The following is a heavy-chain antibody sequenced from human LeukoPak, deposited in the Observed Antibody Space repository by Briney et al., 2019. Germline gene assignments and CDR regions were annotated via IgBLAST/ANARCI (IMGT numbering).Heavy chain of an antibody. CDR1: GYSFSSYW. CDR2: IYPGDSNT. CDR3: ARRESSGYYYFDY. V-gene: IGHV5-51*01. J-gene: IGHJ4*02. D-gene: IGHD3-22*01. Sequence: GSLKISCKGSGYSFSSYWIGWVRQMPGKGLEWMGIIYPGDSNTRYRPSFQGQVTISADKSISTAYLQWSGLKASDTGMYYCARRESSGYYYFDYWGQGTLVTVSS.